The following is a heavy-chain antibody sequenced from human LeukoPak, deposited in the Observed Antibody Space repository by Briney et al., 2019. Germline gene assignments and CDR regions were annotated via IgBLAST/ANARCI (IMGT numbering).Heavy chain of an antibody. CDR1: GFTFSSYA. D-gene: IGHD3-22*01. V-gene: IGHV3-23*01. Sequence: GGSLRLSCAASGFTFSSYAMSRVRQAPGKGLEWVSGISGSGDNTYYADSVKGRFTISRDNSKNTLYVQVNSLGTEDTAAYYCAKGSYYDSSGSFYFDYWGQGTLVTVSS. CDR3: AKGSYYDSSGSFYFDY. J-gene: IGHJ4*02. CDR2: ISGSGDNT.